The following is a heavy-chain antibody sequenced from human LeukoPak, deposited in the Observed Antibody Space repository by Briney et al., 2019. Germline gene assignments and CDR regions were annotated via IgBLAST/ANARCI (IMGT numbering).Heavy chain of an antibody. CDR2: IYPGDSDT. J-gene: IGHJ4*02. Sequence: GESLQISCQGSGYSFTSYWIGWVRQMPGKGLEWMGIIYPGDSDTRYSPSFQGQVTISADKSISTAYLQWSSLKASDTAMYYCARLGAVDIVATPYDYWGQGTLVTVSS. D-gene: IGHD5-12*01. CDR3: ARLGAVDIVATPYDY. V-gene: IGHV5-51*01. CDR1: GYSFTSYW.